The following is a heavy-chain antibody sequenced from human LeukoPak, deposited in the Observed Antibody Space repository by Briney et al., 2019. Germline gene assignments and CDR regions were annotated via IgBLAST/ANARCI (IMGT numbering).Heavy chain of an antibody. CDR2: IIPIFGTA. Sequence: ASVKVSCTASGGTFSSYAISWVRQAPGQGLEWMGGIIPIFGTANYAQKFQGRVTITADESTSTAYMELSSLRSEDTAVYYCATGYSSGWEGFDAFDIWGQGTMVTVSS. V-gene: IGHV1-69*13. D-gene: IGHD6-19*01. J-gene: IGHJ3*02. CDR3: ATGYSSGWEGFDAFDI. CDR1: GGTFSSYA.